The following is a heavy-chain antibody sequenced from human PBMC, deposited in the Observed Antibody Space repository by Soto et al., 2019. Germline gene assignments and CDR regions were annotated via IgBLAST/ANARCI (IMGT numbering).Heavy chain of an antibody. Sequence: GGSLRLSCAASGFTFSSYAMHWVRQAPGKGLEWVAVISYDGSNKYYADSVKGRFTISRDNSKNTLYLQMNSLRAEDTAVYYCARDSYSSSWDTNPIYGMDVRGQGTTVTVSS. CDR2: ISYDGSNK. J-gene: IGHJ6*02. CDR3: ARDSYSSSWDTNPIYGMDV. V-gene: IGHV3-30-3*01. CDR1: GFTFSSYA. D-gene: IGHD6-13*01.